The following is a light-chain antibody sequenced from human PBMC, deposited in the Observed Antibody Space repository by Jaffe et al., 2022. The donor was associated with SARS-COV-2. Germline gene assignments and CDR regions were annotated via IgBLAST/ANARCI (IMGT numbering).Light chain of an antibody. CDR3: SSYSTGGTLIV. Sequence: QSALTQPTSVSGSPGQSITISCTGGSTDIGGHNFVSWYQQHPGRAPRLMIYDVSNRPSGVSDRFSGSKSGNTASLSISGLQAEDEADYFCSSYSTGGTLIVFGGGTKLTVL. CDR2: DVS. CDR1: STDIGGHNF. J-gene: IGLJ2*01. V-gene: IGLV2-14*03.